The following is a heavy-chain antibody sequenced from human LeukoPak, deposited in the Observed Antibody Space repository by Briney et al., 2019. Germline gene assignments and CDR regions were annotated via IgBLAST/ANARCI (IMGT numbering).Heavy chain of an antibody. V-gene: IGHV3-48*03. J-gene: IGHJ6*03. CDR2: ISSSGSTI. CDR1: GFTFSSYE. CDR3: ARDSTMVRGVISDSYYYMDV. Sequence: GGSLRLSCAASGFTFSSYEMNWVRKAPGKGLERVSYISSSGSTIYYADSVKGRFTISRDNAKNSLYLQMNSLIAEDTAVYYCARDSTMVRGVISDSYYYMDVWGKGTTVTISS. D-gene: IGHD3-10*01.